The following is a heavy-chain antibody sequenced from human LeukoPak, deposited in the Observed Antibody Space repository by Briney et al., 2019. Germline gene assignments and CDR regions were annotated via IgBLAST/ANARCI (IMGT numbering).Heavy chain of an antibody. J-gene: IGHJ4*02. D-gene: IGHD5-24*01. Sequence: GESLKTSCKGSGYSFTSYWIGWVRQMPGKGLEWTGIIYPGDSDTRYSPSFQGQVTISADKSIGTAYLQWSSLKASDTAMYYCASRRDGYNYPYYFDYWGQGTLVTVSS. CDR3: ASRRDGYNYPYYFDY. V-gene: IGHV5-51*01. CDR2: IYPGDSDT. CDR1: GYSFTSYW.